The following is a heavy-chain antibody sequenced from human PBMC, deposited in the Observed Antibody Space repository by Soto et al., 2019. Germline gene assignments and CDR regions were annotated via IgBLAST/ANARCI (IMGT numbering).Heavy chain of an antibody. V-gene: IGHV4-4*02. Sequence: QVHLQESGPDLVRPSETLSLTCSFFGGSISSDNWWSWVRQTPGKGREWIGEIYHSGNTNYNPSLKSRVTISVDKSKNQFSLKVTSVTAADTALYYCARLSASSKLRGVVINWGQGTLVTVSS. CDR1: GGSISSDNW. CDR3: ARLSASSKLRGVVIN. J-gene: IGHJ4*02. CDR2: IYHSGNT. D-gene: IGHD3-10*01.